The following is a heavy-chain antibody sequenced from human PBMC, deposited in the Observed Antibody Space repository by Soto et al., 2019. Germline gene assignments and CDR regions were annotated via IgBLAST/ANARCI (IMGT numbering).Heavy chain of an antibody. J-gene: IGHJ5*02. Sequence: GGSLRLSCAASGFTFSSYAMHWVRQAPGKGLEWVAVISNDGSKKYYPDPVKGRFTISRDNSKNTLSLQMNSLRAEDTAVYYCARDGGYCSSTSCYRWLDPWGQGPLVTVYS. D-gene: IGHD2-2*01. CDR2: ISNDGSKK. V-gene: IGHV3-30-3*01. CDR3: ARDGGYCSSTSCYRWLDP. CDR1: GFTFSSYA.